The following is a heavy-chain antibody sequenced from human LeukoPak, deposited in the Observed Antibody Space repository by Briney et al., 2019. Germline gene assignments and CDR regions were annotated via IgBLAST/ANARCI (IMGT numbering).Heavy chain of an antibody. CDR1: GGSISSSSYY. V-gene: IGHV4-39*07. Sequence: IPSETLSLTCTVSGGSISSSSYYWGWIRQPPGKGLEWIGSIYYSGSTYYNPSLKSRVTISVDTSKNQFSLKLSSVTAADTAVYYCARLGGLPRVHGGRVSRGDYFDYWGQGTLVTVSS. CDR2: IYYSGST. J-gene: IGHJ4*02. D-gene: IGHD3-16*01. CDR3: ARLGGLPRVHGGRVSRGDYFDY.